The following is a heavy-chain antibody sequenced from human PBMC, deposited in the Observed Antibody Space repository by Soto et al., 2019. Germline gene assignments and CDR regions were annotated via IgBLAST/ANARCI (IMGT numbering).Heavy chain of an antibody. CDR3: AILGYPMEVVVPAAIKSELLYGMDV. D-gene: IGHD2-2*02. CDR1: GYSFTSYW. Sequence: EVQLVQSGAEVKKPGESLRISCKGSGYSFTSYWISWVRQMPGKGLEWMGRIDPSDSYTNYSPSFQGHVTISADKSIRTDYLQWSRLKASDTDMYYRAILGYPMEVVVPAAIKSELLYGMDVWGQGTTVTVAS. J-gene: IGHJ6*01. CDR2: IDPSDSYT. V-gene: IGHV5-10-1*03.